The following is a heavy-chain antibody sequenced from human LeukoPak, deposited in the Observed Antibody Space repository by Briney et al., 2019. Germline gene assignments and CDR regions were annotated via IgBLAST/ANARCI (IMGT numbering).Heavy chain of an antibody. D-gene: IGHD3-3*01. CDR3: AKSARITIFGVVIEIDY. CDR1: GFIFSSCS. Sequence: GGSLRLSCAASGFIFSSCSMSWVRQAPGKGLEWVSVITGSGGNTYYADSVKGRFTISRDNSKNTLYLQMNSLRAEGTAVYYCAKSARITIFGVVIEIDYWGQGTLVTVSS. J-gene: IGHJ4*02. V-gene: IGHV3-23*01. CDR2: ITGSGGNT.